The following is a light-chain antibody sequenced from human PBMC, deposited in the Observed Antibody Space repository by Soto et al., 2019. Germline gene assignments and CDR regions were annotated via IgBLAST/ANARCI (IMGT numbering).Light chain of an antibody. V-gene: IGLV2-18*02. Sequence: QSALTQPPSVSGSPGQSVTISCTGTSSDVGSYNRVSWYQQPPGTAPKLMICEVSNRPSGVPDRFSGSKSGNTASLTISGLQAEDEADYYCSSYTSSSTLVFGTGTKVTVL. CDR2: EVS. CDR3: SSYTSSSTLV. CDR1: SSDVGSYNR. J-gene: IGLJ1*01.